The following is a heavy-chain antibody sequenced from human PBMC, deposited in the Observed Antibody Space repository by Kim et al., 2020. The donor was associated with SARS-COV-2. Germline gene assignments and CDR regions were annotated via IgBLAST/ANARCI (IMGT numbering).Heavy chain of an antibody. CDR1: GGSISSGGYY. V-gene: IGHV4-31*03. CDR2: IYYSGST. J-gene: IGHJ4*02. Sequence: SETLSLTCTVSGGSISSGGYYWSWIRQHPGKGLEWIGYIYYSGSTYYNPSLKSRVTISVDTSKNQFSLKLSSVTAADTAVYYCARAGGGSGSYEYFDYWGQGTLVTVSS. D-gene: IGHD3-10*01. CDR3: ARAGGGSGSYEYFDY.